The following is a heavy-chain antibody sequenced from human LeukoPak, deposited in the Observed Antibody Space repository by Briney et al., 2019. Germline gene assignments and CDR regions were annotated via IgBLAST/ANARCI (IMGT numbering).Heavy chain of an antibody. CDR2: INPASAGA. Sequence: GASVTVSCKPSGYTFTNYYIHWVRQAPGQGPEWVGWINPASAGAAFAPKFQGRFSMTWDSSITTAFMDLTSLRSNDTAIYYCARQLGNYYRAFDFWGQGNLVTVSS. J-gene: IGHJ4*02. V-gene: IGHV1-2*02. CDR1: GYTFTNYY. D-gene: IGHD1-26*01. CDR3: ARQLGNYYRAFDF.